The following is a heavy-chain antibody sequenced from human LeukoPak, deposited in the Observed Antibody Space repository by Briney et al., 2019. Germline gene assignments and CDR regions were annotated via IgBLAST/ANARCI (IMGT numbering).Heavy chain of an antibody. CDR1: GFTVSANY. CDR3: ARDNGYSSGSLGY. D-gene: IGHD6-19*01. J-gene: IGHJ4*02. CDR2: IYSGGST. Sequence: PGGSLRLSCAASGFTVSANYMSWVRQAPGKGLEWVSVIYSGGSTYYADSVKGRFTIFRDSSENTLYLQMNSLRAEDTAVYCCARDNGYSSGSLGYWGQGTLVTVSS. V-gene: IGHV3-66*02.